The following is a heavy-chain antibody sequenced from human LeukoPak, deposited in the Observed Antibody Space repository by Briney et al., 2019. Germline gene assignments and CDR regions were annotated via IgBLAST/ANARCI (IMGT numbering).Heavy chain of an antibody. CDR3: ARGKVGVDWYFDF. J-gene: IGHJ2*01. V-gene: IGHV1-2*02. Sequence: ASVNVSCKATGYTFTVFYLHWVRQAPGQGLEWMGWIKPNTGDTKYAQRFQGRVTMTRDASISTAYMELSNLRSDDTAVYYCARGKVGVDWYFDFWGRGTLVSVSS. D-gene: IGHD2-15*01. CDR1: GYTFTVFY. CDR2: IKPNTGDT.